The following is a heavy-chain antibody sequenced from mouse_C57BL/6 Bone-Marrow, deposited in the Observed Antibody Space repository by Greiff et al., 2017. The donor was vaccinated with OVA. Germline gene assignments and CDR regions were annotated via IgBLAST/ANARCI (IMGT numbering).Heavy chain of an antibody. Sequence: QVQLQQSGAELVRPGSSVKLSCKASGYTFTSYWMDWVKQRPGQGLEWIGNIYPSDSETHYNQKFKDKATLTVDKSSSTAYMHLSSLTSEDSAGYYCGRLDYYGSSPYYFDYWGQGTTLTVSS. CDR2: IYPSDSET. CDR1: GYTFTSYW. CDR3: GRLDYYGSSPYYFDY. D-gene: IGHD1-1*01. V-gene: IGHV1-61*01. J-gene: IGHJ2*01.